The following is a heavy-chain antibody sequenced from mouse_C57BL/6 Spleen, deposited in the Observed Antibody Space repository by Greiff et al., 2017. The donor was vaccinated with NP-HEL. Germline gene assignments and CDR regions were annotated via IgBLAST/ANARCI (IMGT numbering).Heavy chain of an antibody. CDR1: GYTFTSYW. CDR3: ARDSSGTGYAMDY. CDR2: IDPNSGGT. J-gene: IGHJ4*01. V-gene: IGHV1-72*01. D-gene: IGHD3-2*02. Sequence: QVQLQQSGAELVKPGASVKLSCKASGYTFTSYWMHWVKQRPGRGLEWIGRIDPNSGGTKYNEKFKSKATLTVDKPSSTAYTQLSSLTSEDSAVYYCARDSSGTGYAMDYWGQGTSVTVSS.